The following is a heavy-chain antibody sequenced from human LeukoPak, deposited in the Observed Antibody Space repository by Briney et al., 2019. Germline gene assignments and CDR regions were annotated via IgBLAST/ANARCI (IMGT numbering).Heavy chain of an antibody. CDR3: ARATGWEPGRYFDY. CDR2: IYYSGST. V-gene: IGHV4-39*07. D-gene: IGHD1-26*01. CDR1: GGSISSSSYY. J-gene: IGHJ4*02. Sequence: PSETLSLTCTVSGGSISSSSYYWGWIRQPPGKGLEWIGSIYYSGSTYYNPSLKSRVTISVDTSKNQFSLKLSSVTAADTAVYYCARATGWEPGRYFDYWGQGTLVTV.